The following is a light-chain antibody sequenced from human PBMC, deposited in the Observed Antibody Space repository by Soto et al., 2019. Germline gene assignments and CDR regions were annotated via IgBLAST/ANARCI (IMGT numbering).Light chain of an antibody. CDR2: DAS. CDR3: QQSETYPLT. Sequence: DIQMTQSPSILSASVGDRVTISCRASQGISSWLAWYQQKPGRAPNLLIYDASTLMSGVPSRFSGSGSGTEFTLTISSLQPGDFATYYCQQSETYPLTFGQGTRLEIK. V-gene: IGKV1-5*01. CDR1: QGISSW. J-gene: IGKJ5*01.